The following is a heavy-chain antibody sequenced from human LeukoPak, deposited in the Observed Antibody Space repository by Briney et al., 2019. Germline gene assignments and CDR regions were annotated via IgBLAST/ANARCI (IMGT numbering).Heavy chain of an antibody. CDR2: INHSGST. V-gene: IGHV4-34*01. Sequence: SETLSLTCAVYGGSFSGYYWSWIRKPPGKGLEWIGEINHSGSTNYNPSLKSRVTISVDTSKNQFSLKLSSVTAADTAVYYCARWGSIAVAGYYYYGMDVWGKGTTVTVSS. CDR3: ARWGSIAVAGYYYYGMDV. CDR1: GGSFSGYY. D-gene: IGHD6-19*01. J-gene: IGHJ6*04.